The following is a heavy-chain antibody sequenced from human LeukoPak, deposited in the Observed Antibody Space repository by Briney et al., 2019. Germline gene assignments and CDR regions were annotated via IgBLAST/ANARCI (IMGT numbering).Heavy chain of an antibody. CDR2: INPSGGST. CDR1: GYTFTIYY. CDR3: ARARGMRRDAVHI. Sequence: ASVKVSCKASGYTFTIYYRHCVRQAPGQGLEWMGIINPSGGSTSYAQKFQGRVTMSRDTSTSTVYMELNSLTSEDTAVYYCARARGMRRDAVHIWGRGTMVTVSS. J-gene: IGHJ3*02. V-gene: IGHV1-46*01.